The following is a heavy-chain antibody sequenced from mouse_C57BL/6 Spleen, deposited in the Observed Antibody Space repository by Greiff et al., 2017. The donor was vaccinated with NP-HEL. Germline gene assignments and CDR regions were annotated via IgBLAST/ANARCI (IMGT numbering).Heavy chain of an antibody. CDR1: GYTFTSYG. V-gene: IGHV1-81*01. D-gene: IGHD4-1*01. CDR2: IYPRSGNT. J-gene: IGHJ4*01. Sequence: QVQLQQSGAELARPGASVKLSCKASGYTFTSYGISWVKQRTGQGLEWIGEIYPRSGNTYYNEKFKGKATLTADKSSSTAYMELRSLTSEDSAVYFCSRSRTGTDPSYAMDYWGQGTSVTVSS. CDR3: SRSRTGTDPSYAMDY.